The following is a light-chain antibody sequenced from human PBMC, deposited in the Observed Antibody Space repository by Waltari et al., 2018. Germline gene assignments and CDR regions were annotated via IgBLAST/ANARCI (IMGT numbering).Light chain of an antibody. Sequence: EIVMTQSPATLSVFPGERAILSCRASQSVRSNLAWYQQKPGQSPRLLIYSASTRATGIPARFSSSGFGTEFSLTISSMQSEDFTIYYCQQYDNWPPNTFGQGTKLEIK. J-gene: IGKJ2*01. V-gene: IGKV3-15*01. CDR1: QSVRSN. CDR2: SAS. CDR3: QQYDNWPPNT.